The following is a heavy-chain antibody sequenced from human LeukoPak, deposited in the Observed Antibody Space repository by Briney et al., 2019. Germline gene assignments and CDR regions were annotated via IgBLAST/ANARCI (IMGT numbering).Heavy chain of an antibody. CDR3: AREIGGSLLFDY. Sequence: ASVEVSCKASGYTFTGYYLHWVRQAPGQGLEWMGWINPNSGGTNYAQKFQGRITMSRDTSITTAYMELSGLRSDDTAVYYCAREIGGSLLFDYWGQGTLVTVSS. CDR2: INPNSGGT. D-gene: IGHD4-23*01. V-gene: IGHV1-2*02. J-gene: IGHJ4*02. CDR1: GYTFTGYY.